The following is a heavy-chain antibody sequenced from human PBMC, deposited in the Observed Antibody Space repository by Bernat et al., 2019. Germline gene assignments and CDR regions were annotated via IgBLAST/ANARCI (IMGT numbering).Heavy chain of an antibody. CDR2: ISYDGSNK. Sequence: QVQLVESGGGVVQPGRSPRLSCAASGFTFSSYGMHWVRQAPGKGLEWVAVISYDGSNKYYADSVKGRFTISRDNSKNTLYLQMNSLRAEETAVYYCANGGGAQGYWGQGTLVTVSS. V-gene: IGHV3-30*18. CDR3: ANGGGAQGY. CDR1: GFTFSSYG. D-gene: IGHD1-26*01. J-gene: IGHJ4*02.